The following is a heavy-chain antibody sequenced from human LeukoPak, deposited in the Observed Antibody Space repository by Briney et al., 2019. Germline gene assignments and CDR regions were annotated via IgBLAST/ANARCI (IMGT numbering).Heavy chain of an antibody. CDR3: ARDMGYCSSTSCSKSHY. Sequence: ASVKVSCKASGYTFTSYGLTWVRQAPGQGLEWMGWISAYNGNTNYAQNLQDRVTMTTDTSTSTAYMELRGLRSDGTAVYYCARDMGYCSSTSCSKSHYWGQGTLVTVSS. CDR1: GYTFTSYG. J-gene: IGHJ4*02. CDR2: ISAYNGNT. V-gene: IGHV1-18*04. D-gene: IGHD2-2*01.